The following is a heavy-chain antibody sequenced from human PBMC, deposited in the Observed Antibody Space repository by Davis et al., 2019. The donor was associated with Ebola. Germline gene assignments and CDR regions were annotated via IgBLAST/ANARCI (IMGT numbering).Heavy chain of an antibody. V-gene: IGHV1-2*02. CDR3: ARGRYSGSYYYFDY. Sequence: ASVKVSCKASGYTFTGYYMLRVRQAPGQGLEWMGWINPNSGGTNYAQKFQGRVTMTRDTSISTAYMELSRLRSDDTAVYYCARGRYSGSYYYFDYWGQGTLVTVSS. CDR1: GYTFTGYY. J-gene: IGHJ4*02. D-gene: IGHD1-26*01. CDR2: INPNSGGT.